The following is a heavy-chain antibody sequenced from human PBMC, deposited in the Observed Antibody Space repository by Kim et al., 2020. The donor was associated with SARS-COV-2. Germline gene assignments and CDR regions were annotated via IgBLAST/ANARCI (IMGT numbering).Heavy chain of an antibody. CDR2: IIPIFGTA. V-gene: IGHV1-69*13. CDR3: AHLPQSGFDAFDI. Sequence: SVKVSCKASGGTFSSYAISWVRQAPGQGLEWMGGIIPIFGTANYAQKFQGRVTITADESTSTAYMELSSLRSEDTAVYYCAHLPQSGFDAFDIWGQGTMVTVSS. D-gene: IGHD5-12*01. J-gene: IGHJ3*02. CDR1: GGTFSSYA.